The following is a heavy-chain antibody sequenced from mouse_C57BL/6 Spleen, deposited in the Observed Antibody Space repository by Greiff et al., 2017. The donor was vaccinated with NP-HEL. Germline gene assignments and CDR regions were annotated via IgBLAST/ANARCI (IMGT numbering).Heavy chain of an antibody. D-gene: IGHD1-1*01. CDR3: ARSITTVVAPYFDY. J-gene: IGHJ2*01. Sequence: DVHLVESGGDLVKPGGSLKLSCAASGFTFSSYGMSWVRQTPDKRLEWVATISSGGSYTYYPDSVKGRFTISRDNAKNTLYLQMSSLKSEDTAMYYCARSITTVVAPYFDYWGQGTTLTVSS. V-gene: IGHV5-6*01. CDR2: ISSGGSYT. CDR1: GFTFSSYG.